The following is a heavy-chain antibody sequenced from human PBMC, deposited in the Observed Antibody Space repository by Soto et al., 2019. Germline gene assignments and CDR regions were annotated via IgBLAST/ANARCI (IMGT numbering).Heavy chain of an antibody. CDR3: ARSEISDDILSAQRYFDY. CDR2: IMPIFGTG. CDR1: GGTFSSYA. Sequence: QVQLVQSGAEVKKPGSSVKVSCKASGGTFSSYAISWVRQAPGQGLEWMGWIMPIFGTGNYAQKFQGRVTITADDSTSTAYMELSSLRSEDTAVYYCARSEISDDILSAQRYFDYWGQGTLVTVSS. D-gene: IGHD3-9*01. V-gene: IGHV1-69*01. J-gene: IGHJ4*02.